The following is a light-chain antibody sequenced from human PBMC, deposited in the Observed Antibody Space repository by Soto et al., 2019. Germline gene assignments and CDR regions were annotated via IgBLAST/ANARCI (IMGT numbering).Light chain of an antibody. CDR1: QSVSSS. CDR3: QQYNNWWT. Sequence: EIVMTQSPATLSVPPGERATLSCRASQSVSSSLAWYQKKPGQAPRLLIYGASTRAPGIPDRFSGSGSGTEFTLTISSLQSEDFAVYYCQQYNNWWTFGQGTRVEIK. V-gene: IGKV3-15*01. CDR2: GAS. J-gene: IGKJ1*01.